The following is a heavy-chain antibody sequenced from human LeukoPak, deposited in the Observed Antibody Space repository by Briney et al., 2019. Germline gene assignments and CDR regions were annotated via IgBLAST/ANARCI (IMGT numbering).Heavy chain of an antibody. CDR3: ARVDYYDSSGYFDF. CDR2: ISTSGSTL. CDR1: GFTFSSYG. D-gene: IGHD3-22*01. Sequence: GGSLRLSCAASGFTFSSYGMSWVRQAPGKGLEWVSYISTSGSTLYYADSVKGRFTISRDNAKNSLYLQMNSLRAEDTAIYYCARVDYYDSSGYFDFWGQGTLVTVSS. V-gene: IGHV3-48*04. J-gene: IGHJ4*02.